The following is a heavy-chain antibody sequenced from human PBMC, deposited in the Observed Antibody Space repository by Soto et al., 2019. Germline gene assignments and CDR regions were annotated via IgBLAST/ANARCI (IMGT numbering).Heavy chain of an antibody. D-gene: IGHD4-4*01. CDR3: ARGGVLYSNYAVDY. J-gene: IGHJ4*02. CDR2: IYYSGRT. CDR1: GGSISSGGYY. V-gene: IGHV4-31*03. Sequence: QVQLQESGPGLVKPSQTLSLTCTVSGGSISSGGYYWSWIRQHPGKGLEWIGYIYYSGRTYYNPSLKSRVTISVDTSKHQFSLKLSSVTAADTAVYYCARGGVLYSNYAVDYWGQGTLVTVSS.